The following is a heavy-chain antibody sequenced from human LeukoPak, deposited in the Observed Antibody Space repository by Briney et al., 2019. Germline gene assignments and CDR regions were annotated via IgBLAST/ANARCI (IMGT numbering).Heavy chain of an antibody. CDR1: GFTFSSYG. Sequence: PGGSLRLSCAASGFTFSSYGMHRVRQAPGKGLEWVAVIWYDGSNKYYADSVKGRFTISRDNSKNTLYLQMNSLRAEDTAVYYCARALLPIVVVTAISDYWGQGTLVTVSS. V-gene: IGHV3-33*01. D-gene: IGHD2-21*02. J-gene: IGHJ4*02. CDR3: ARALLPIVVVTAISDY. CDR2: IWYDGSNK.